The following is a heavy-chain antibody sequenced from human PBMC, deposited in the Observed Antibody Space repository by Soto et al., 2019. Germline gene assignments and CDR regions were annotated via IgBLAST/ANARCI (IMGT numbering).Heavy chain of an antibody. D-gene: IGHD5-12*01. V-gene: IGHV3-11*01. Sequence: LVESGGGLVKPGGSLRLSCAAYGFYFTDYSMTWIRQAPGKGLEWVSYIDKSGSSFYYADSVKGRFTISRDNDEESVTLEMNSLRVDDSALYYCARMGIGGYGGSDAPLDVWGQGTLVTVSS. CDR2: IDKSGSSF. J-gene: IGHJ4*02. CDR1: GFYFTDYS. CDR3: ARMGIGGYGGSDAPLDV.